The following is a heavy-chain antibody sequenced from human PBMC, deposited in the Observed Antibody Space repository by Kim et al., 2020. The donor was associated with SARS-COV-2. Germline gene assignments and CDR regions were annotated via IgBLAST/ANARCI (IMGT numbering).Heavy chain of an antibody. J-gene: IGHJ6*02. Sequence: GESLKISCKGSGYNFASYWIAWVRQMPGKGLEWMGIIDPHESDTRYSPSFQGQVTISADKSISTAYLQWSSLEPSDTAIYYCARLLEEFLRGGMDVWGQGTTVTVSS. CDR3: ARLLEEFLRGGMDV. D-gene: IGHD3-16*01. CDR1: GYNFASYW. V-gene: IGHV5-51*01. CDR2: IDPHESDT.